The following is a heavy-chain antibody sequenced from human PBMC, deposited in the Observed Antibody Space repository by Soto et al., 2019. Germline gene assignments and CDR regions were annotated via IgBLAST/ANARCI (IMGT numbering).Heavy chain of an antibody. D-gene: IGHD3-22*01. CDR1: GFTSSSYG. J-gene: IGHJ4*02. CDR3: VKGEYYYDSSGYYPFDY. V-gene: IGHV3-30*18. CDR2: ISYNGSNK. Sequence: PGGSLRLSCAASGFTSSSYGMHWVRQAPGKGLEWVAVISYNGSNKYYADSVKGRFTISRDNSKNTQYLQMSSLRADDTAVYYCVKGEYYYDSSGYYPFDYWGQGTLVTVSS.